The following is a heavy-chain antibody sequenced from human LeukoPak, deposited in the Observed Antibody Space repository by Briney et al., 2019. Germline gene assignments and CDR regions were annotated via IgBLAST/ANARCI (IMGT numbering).Heavy chain of an antibody. CDR3: ARAHIAALRYYYYYMDV. CDR2: ISSSSSYI. V-gene: IGHV3-21*01. D-gene: IGHD6-6*01. Sequence: GGSLRLSCAAFGFTFSSYEMNWVRQAPGKGLEWVSSISSSSSYIYYADSVKGRFTISRDNAKNSLYLQMNSLRAEDTAVYYCARAHIAALRYYYYYMDVWGKGTTVTVSS. J-gene: IGHJ6*03. CDR1: GFTFSSYE.